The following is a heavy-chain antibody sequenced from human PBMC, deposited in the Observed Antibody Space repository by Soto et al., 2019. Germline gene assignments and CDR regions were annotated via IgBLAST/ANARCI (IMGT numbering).Heavy chain of an antibody. D-gene: IGHD5-12*01. CDR2: LLPILGLA. J-gene: IGHJ4*02. Sequence: QVQLVQSGAEVRKPGSSVKVSCQASGGTFSNSTVTWVRQAPGQGLEWMGRLLPILGLANYAQKFRGRLTITADKSTTTAYMELRSLRSEDTAIYYCARCKLGDDYWGPGTLVSVSS. V-gene: IGHV1-69*02. CDR3: ARCKLGDDY. CDR1: GGTFSNST.